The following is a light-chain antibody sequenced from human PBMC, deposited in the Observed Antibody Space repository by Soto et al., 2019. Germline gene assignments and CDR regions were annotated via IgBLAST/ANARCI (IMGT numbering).Light chain of an antibody. Sequence: EIVLTQCPATLFLSPGERATLSCRASQSVSSYLAWFQQKPGQAPRLLIYDASNRATGIPPRFSGSGSGTDFTLTISSLETEDFAVYYCQQYSATFGQGTKVDIK. CDR2: DAS. CDR1: QSVSSY. J-gene: IGKJ1*01. CDR3: QQYSAT. V-gene: IGKV3-11*01.